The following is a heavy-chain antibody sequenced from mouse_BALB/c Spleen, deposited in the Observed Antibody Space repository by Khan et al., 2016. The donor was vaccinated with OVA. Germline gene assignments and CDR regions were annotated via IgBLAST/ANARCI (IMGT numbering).Heavy chain of an antibody. CDR2: ISYSGRT. D-gene: IGHD3-3*01. J-gene: IGHJ3*01. Sequence: EVQLQESGPGLVKPSLSLYLTCTVTGYSITSDYAWNWIRQFPGHKLEWMGYISYSGRTSYTPSLKSRISITRDTSKNQFFLQLNSVTTEDTATYFCVRGRAYWGQGTLVTVSA. CDR1: GYSITSDYA. CDR3: VRGRAY. V-gene: IGHV3-2*02.